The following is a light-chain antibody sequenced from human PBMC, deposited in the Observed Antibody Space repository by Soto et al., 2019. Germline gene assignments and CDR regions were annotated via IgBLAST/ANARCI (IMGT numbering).Light chain of an antibody. J-gene: IGLJ3*02. Sequence: QSVLTQPPSASGTPGQRVTISCSGSSSNIGSNIVNWYQHLPGTAPKLLIKTDNQRPSGVPDRFSGSKSDTSASLAISGLQSEDEADYYCAEWDDSLNGWLFGGGTKVTVL. CDR2: TDN. CDR1: SSNIGSNI. V-gene: IGLV1-44*01. CDR3: AEWDDSLNGWL.